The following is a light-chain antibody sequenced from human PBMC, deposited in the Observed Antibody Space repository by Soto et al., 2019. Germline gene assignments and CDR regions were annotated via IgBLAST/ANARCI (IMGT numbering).Light chain of an antibody. V-gene: IGLV1-44*01. CDR1: SSNIGSNT. CDR2: SNN. Sequence: QSVLTQPPSASGTPGQRVTISCSGSSSNIGSNTVNWYQQLPGTAPKLLIYSNNQRPSGVPDRFSGSKSGTSASLAISGLQSEHEADYYCAAWDDSLNGWVFGGGTQLAVL. CDR3: AAWDDSLNGWV. J-gene: IGLJ3*02.